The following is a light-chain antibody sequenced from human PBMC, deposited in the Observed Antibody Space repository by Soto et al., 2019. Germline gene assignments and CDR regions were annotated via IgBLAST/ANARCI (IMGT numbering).Light chain of an antibody. Sequence: SYELTQPPSVSVAPGQTARFTCGGDNIGSKSVHWYQQKPGQAPVLVVYDDTGRPSGIPERFPGSNSGNTATLTISRVEARDEADYYCQVWDSSSEVIFGGGTKLTVL. V-gene: IGLV3-21*02. CDR3: QVWDSSSEVI. CDR2: DDT. J-gene: IGLJ2*01. CDR1: NIGSKS.